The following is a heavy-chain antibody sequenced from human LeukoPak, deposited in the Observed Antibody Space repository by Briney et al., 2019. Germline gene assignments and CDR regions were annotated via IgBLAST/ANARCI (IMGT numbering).Heavy chain of an antibody. CDR2: IYPGDSDT. V-gene: IGHV5-51*01. Sequence: GESLKISCKGSEYNFTNYWIAWVRQMPGKGLEWMGIIYPGDSDTRYSPSFQGQVTISADKSISTAYLQWSSLKASDTAMYYCARHADGYSYGPSDYWGQGTLVTVSS. CDR1: EYNFTNYW. CDR3: ARHADGYSYGPSDY. D-gene: IGHD5-18*01. J-gene: IGHJ4*02.